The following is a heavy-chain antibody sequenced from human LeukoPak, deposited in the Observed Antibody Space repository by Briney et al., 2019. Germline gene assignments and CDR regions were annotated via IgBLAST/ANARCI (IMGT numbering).Heavy chain of an antibody. V-gene: IGHV3-53*05. J-gene: IGHJ4*02. D-gene: IGHD6-13*01. CDR2: IYSGGST. CDR1: GFPVNTNY. CDR3: VRMQQQLFYFDY. Sequence: GGSLRLSCAVSGFPVNTNYMTWVRQAPGKGLEWVAVIYSGGSTYYADSVKGRFTISRDNSKNTLYLQMNSLRAEDTAVYYCVRMQQQLFYFDYWGQGTLVTVSS.